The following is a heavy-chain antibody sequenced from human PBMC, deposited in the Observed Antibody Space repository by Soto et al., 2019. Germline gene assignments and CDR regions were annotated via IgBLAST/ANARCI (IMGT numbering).Heavy chain of an antibody. V-gene: IGHV3-11*01. J-gene: IGHJ6*02. Sequence: GGSLRLSCAASGFTFSDYYMSWIRQAPGKGLEWVSYISSSGSTIYYADSVKGRFTISRDNAKNSLYLQMNSLRAEDTAVYYCARDAEPADYGDYGGAVPYYYYGMDVWGQGTTVTVSS. CDR1: GFTFSDYY. CDR2: ISSSGSTI. CDR3: ARDAEPADYGDYGGAVPYYYYGMDV. D-gene: IGHD4-17*01.